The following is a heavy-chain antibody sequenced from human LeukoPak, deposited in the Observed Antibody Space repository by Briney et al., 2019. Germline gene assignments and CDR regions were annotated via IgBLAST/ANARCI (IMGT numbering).Heavy chain of an antibody. Sequence: GASVKVSCKASGYTFTGYYMHWVRQAPGQGLEWMGWINPNSGGTNYAQKFQGWVTMTRDTSISTAYMELSSLRSEDTAVYYCARILQNTGTESAYWGQGTLVTVSS. CDR1: GYTFTGYY. CDR3: ARILQNTGTESAY. J-gene: IGHJ4*02. V-gene: IGHV1-2*04. CDR2: INPNSGGT. D-gene: IGHD1-1*01.